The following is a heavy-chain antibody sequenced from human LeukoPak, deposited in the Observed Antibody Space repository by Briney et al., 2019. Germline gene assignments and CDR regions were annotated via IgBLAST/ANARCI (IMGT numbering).Heavy chain of an antibody. CDR3: ARGGTVTTSLRYYYYYMDV. V-gene: IGHV4-59*01. Sequence: PSETLSLTCTVSGGSISSYYWSWIRQPPGKGLEWIGYIYYSGSTNYNPSLKSRVTISVDTSKNQFSLKLSSVTAADTAVYYCARGGTVTTSLRYYYYYMDVWXKGTTVTISS. CDR1: GGSISSYY. D-gene: IGHD4-17*01. J-gene: IGHJ6*03. CDR2: IYYSGST.